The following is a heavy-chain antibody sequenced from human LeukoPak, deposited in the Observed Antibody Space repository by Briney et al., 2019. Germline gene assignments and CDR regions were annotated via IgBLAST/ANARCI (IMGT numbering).Heavy chain of an antibody. CDR3: AKAGYGSGSYLRYYYYGMDV. CDR2: IYWDDDK. Sequence: SGPTLVNPTQTLTLTCTLSGLSLNTAGVGVGWIRQPPGKALEWLALIYWDDDKRYNPSLKTRLTITKDTSKNQVVLTVTNMDPVDTATYYCAKAGYGSGSYLRYYYYGMDVWGQGNTVTVSS. J-gene: IGHJ6*02. CDR1: GLSLNTAGVG. D-gene: IGHD3-10*01. V-gene: IGHV2-5*02.